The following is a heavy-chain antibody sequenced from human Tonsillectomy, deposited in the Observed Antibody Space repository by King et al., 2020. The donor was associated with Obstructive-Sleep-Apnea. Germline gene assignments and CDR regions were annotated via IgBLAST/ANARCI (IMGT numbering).Heavy chain of an antibody. CDR3: ARHRGVEDYGGYGDYFDY. CDR1: GCSINNYY. J-gene: IGHJ4*02. CDR2: MYYSGNT. Sequence: VQLQESGPGLVKPSETLSLTCSVSGCSINNYYWSWIRQPPGKGLEWIGYMYYSGNTNFNPSLKSRVTISADTSKTQFSLRLSSVTAADTAVYFCARHRGVEDYGGYGDYFDYWGQGTLVTVSS. D-gene: IGHD5-12*01. V-gene: IGHV4-59*08.